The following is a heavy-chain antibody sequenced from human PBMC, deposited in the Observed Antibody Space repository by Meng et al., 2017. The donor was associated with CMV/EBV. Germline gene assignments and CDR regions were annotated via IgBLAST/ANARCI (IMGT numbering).Heavy chain of an antibody. J-gene: IGHJ4*02. Sequence: QVELVECGGCLGKPGGSLKLSWAASGYTFNDYYMSWVRQAPGKGLEWVSYISSNSSYTNYADFLKGRFTISRDNAKNSLYLQMNSLRAEDTAVYYCARGDRDNPTNDHSGYWGQGTLVTVSS. CDR1: GYTFNDYY. V-gene: IGHV3-11*06. CDR2: ISSNSSYT. CDR3: ARGDRDNPTNDHSGY. D-gene: IGHD1-1*01.